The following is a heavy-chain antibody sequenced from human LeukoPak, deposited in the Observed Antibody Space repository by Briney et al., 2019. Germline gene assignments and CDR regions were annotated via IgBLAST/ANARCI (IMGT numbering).Heavy chain of an antibody. CDR3: ARWRTGYCFDY. CDR1: GGSISSYH. V-gene: IGHV4-59*01. Sequence: SETLSLTCTVSGGSISSYHWSWIRHPPGKGLEWIGYIYYSGSTNYNPSLKSRVTISVDTSKNQFSLKLNSVTAADTAVYYCARWRTGYCFDYWGQGTLVTVSS. CDR2: IYYSGST. D-gene: IGHD3/OR15-3a*01. J-gene: IGHJ4*02.